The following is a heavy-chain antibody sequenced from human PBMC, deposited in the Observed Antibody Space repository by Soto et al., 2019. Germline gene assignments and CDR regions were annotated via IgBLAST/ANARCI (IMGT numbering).Heavy chain of an antibody. V-gene: IGHV1-8*01. J-gene: IGHJ4*02. CDR2: MNANSGNT. D-gene: IGHD6-13*01. Sequence: GASVKVSCKASGYTFTSYDINWVRQATGQGLEWMGWMNANSGNTNYSQKFQGRVTITRDTSASTAYMELSSLRSEDTAVYYCASPLAYSSSWYYFDYWGQGTLVTVSS. CDR3: ASPLAYSSSWYYFDY. CDR1: GYTFTSYD.